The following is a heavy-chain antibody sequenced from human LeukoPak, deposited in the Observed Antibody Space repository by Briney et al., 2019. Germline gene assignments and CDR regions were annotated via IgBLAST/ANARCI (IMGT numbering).Heavy chain of an antibody. CDR1: GFTFSDYY. CDR2: TSSSDYT. CDR3: ASLGSLRGLIMHDY. Sequence: GGSLTLFCAASGFTFSDYYMNWIRQAPGKGLEWVSYTSSSDYTNYADSVKGRFTISRDNAKNSLYLQMNSLRAEDTAVYYCASLGSLRGLIMHDYWGHGNLVTVSS. D-gene: IGHD3-10*01. J-gene: IGHJ4*01. V-gene: IGHV3-11*03.